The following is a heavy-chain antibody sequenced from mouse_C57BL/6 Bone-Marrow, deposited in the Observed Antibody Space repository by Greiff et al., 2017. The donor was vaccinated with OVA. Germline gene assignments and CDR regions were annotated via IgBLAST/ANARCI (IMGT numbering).Heavy chain of an antibody. CDR2: INPNNGGT. CDR1: GYTFTDYY. Sequence: VQLQQSGPELVKPGASVKISCKASGYTFTDYYMNWVKQSHGKSLEWIGDINPNNGGTSYNQKFKGKATLTVDKSSSTAYMELRSLTSEDSAVYYCAPSLTGTENYWGQGTTLTVSS. CDR3: APSLTGTENY. D-gene: IGHD4-1*01. J-gene: IGHJ2*01. V-gene: IGHV1-26*01.